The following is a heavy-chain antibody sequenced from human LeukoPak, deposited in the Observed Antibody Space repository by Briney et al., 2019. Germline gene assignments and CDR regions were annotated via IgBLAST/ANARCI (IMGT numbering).Heavy chain of an antibody. J-gene: IGHJ3*02. CDR2: ISGSGGST. CDR1: GFTFSSYG. Sequence: PGGSLRLSCTASGFTFSSYGMSWVRQAPGKGLEWVSAISGSGGSTYYADSVKGRFTISRDNSKNTLYLQMNSLRAEDTAVYYCAKGSGSYWSPNDAFDIWGQGTMVTVSS. CDR3: AKGSGSYWSPNDAFDI. V-gene: IGHV3-23*01. D-gene: IGHD1-26*01.